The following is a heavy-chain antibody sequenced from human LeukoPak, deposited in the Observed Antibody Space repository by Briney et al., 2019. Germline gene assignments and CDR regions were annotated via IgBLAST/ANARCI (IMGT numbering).Heavy chain of an antibody. D-gene: IGHD4-17*01. Sequence: SETLSLTCAVSGASISGSGYYWGWIRQPPGKGLEWIGNIYYSGSTYYNASLQSRVTISIDTSKNQFSLKLSSVTAADAAVYYCARGFYGDYVFDYWGQGTLVTVSS. J-gene: IGHJ4*02. CDR3: ARGFYGDYVFDY. CDR2: IYYSGST. V-gene: IGHV4-39*07. CDR1: GASISGSGYY.